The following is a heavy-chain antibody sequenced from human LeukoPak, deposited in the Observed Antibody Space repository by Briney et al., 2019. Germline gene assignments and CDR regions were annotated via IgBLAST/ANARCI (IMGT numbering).Heavy chain of an antibody. V-gene: IGHV3-23*01. J-gene: IGHJ6*03. CDR1: GFTFSNYA. CDR2: FSGSGGST. D-gene: IGHD5-12*01. CDR3: AKDSTYGDYDGEGNMYV. Sequence: SGGSLRFSCGASGFTFSNYALSWVRQAPGKGLEWGSSFSGSGGSTYYADSVKGRFTISRDNSKNTLYLQINSLRAEDTAVYYCAKDSTYGDYDGEGNMYVWGKGTTVTVS.